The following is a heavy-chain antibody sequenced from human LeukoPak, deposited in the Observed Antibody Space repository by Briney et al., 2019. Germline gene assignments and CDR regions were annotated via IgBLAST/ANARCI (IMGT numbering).Heavy chain of an antibody. CDR2: INPNSGGT. D-gene: IGHD6-6*01. CDR3: ARWSSSSSVGGV. CDR1: GYTFTGYY. Sequence: ASVKVSCKASGYTFTGYYMHWVRQAPGQGLEWMGWINPNSGGTNYAQKVQGRVTMTRDTSISTAYMELSRLRSDDTAVYYCARWSSSSSVGGVWGQGTTVTVSS. J-gene: IGHJ6*02. V-gene: IGHV1-2*02.